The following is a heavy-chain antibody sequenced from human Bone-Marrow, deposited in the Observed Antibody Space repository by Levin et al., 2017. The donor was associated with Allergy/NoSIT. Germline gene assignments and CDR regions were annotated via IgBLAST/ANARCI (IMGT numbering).Heavy chain of an antibody. CDR3: ARGRSSSSSADHYYYYGMDV. CDR2: INHSGST. J-gene: IGHJ6*02. CDR1: GGSFSGYY. V-gene: IGHV4-34*01. Sequence: SETLSLTCAVYGGSFSGYYWSWIRQPPGKGLEWIGEINHSGSTNYNPSLKSRVTISVDTSKNQFSLKLSSVTAADTAVYYCARGRSSSSSADHYYYYGMDVWGQGTTVTVSS. D-gene: IGHD6-6*01.